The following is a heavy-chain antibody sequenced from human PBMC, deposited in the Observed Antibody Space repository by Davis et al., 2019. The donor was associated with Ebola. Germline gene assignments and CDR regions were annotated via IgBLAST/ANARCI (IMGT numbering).Heavy chain of an antibody. CDR2: IYYSGST. V-gene: IGHV4-61*08. Sequence: PSETLSLTCTVSGGSISSGDYYWSWIRQPPGKGLEWIGYIYYSGSTNYNPSLKSRVTISVDTSKNQFSLKLSSVTAADTAVYYCASGGNSPLLYYFDYWGQGTLVTVSS. D-gene: IGHD2/OR15-2a*01. CDR1: GGSISSGDYY. J-gene: IGHJ4*02. CDR3: ASGGNSPLLYYFDY.